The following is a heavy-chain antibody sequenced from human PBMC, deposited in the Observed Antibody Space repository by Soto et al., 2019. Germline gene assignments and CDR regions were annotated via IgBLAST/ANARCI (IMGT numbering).Heavy chain of an antibody. CDR1: GGSISSYY. V-gene: IGHV4-59*01. D-gene: IGHD3-16*02. J-gene: IGHJ4*02. Sequence: PSETLSLTCTVSGGSISSYYWSWIRQPPGKGLEWIGYIYYSGSTNYNPSLKSRVTISVDTSKNQFSLKLSSVTAADTAVYYCARSAHLGELSSFDYWGQGTLVTVS. CDR2: IYYSGST. CDR3: ARSAHLGELSSFDY.